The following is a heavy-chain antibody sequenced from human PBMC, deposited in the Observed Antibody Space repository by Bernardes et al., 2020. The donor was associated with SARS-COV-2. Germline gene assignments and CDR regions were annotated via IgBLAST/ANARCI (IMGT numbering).Heavy chain of an antibody. J-gene: IGHJ6*02. CDR1: GYTFTSYG. Sequence: ASVEVSCKASGYTFTSYGISWVRQAPGQGLEWMGWISAYNGNTNYAQKLQGRVTMTTDTSTSTAYMELRSLRSDDTAVYYCARFIVVVPAAMGGQYYYYYYGMDVWGQGTTVTVSS. CDR3: ARFIVVVPAAMGGQYYYYYYGMDV. V-gene: IGHV1-18*01. CDR2: ISAYNGNT. D-gene: IGHD2-2*01.